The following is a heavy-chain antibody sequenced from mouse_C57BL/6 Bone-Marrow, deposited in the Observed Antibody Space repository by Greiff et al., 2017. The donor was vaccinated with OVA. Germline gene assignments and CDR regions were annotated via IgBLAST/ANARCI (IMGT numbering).Heavy chain of an antibody. CDR3: TRDGYYAMDY. J-gene: IGHJ4*01. D-gene: IGHD2-3*01. Sequence: EVKLVESGAGLVKPGGSLKLSCAASGFTFSSYAMSWVRQTPEKRLEWVAYISSGGDYIYYADTVKGRFTISRDKAMNTLYLQMSSLKSEDTAMYYCTRDGYYAMDYWGQGTSVTVSS. CDR1: GFTFSSYA. CDR2: ISSGGDYI. V-gene: IGHV5-9-1*02.